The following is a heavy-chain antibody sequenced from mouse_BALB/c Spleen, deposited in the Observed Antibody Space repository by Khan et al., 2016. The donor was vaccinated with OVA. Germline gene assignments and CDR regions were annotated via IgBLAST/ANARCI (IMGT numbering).Heavy chain of an antibody. CDR2: ISYSGST. J-gene: IGHJ3*01. Sequence: EVKLLESGPGLVKPSQSLSLTCTVTGYSITSDYAWNWIRQFPGNKLEWMGSISYSGSTSYIPSLKSRISITRDTSKNQFFLQLNSVTTEDTATYYCERWFVYWGQGTLVTVSA. V-gene: IGHV3-2*02. CDR3: ERWFVY. CDR1: GYSITSDYA.